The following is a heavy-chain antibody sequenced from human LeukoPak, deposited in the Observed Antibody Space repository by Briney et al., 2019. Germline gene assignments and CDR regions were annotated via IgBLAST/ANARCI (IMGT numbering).Heavy chain of an antibody. CDR1: GFTFSSYA. D-gene: IGHD5-18*01. CDR3: ARDSLSYGLVDWFDP. Sequence: GGSLRLSCAASGFTFSSYAMHWVRQAPGKGLEWVAVTSYDGSNKYYADSVKGRFTISRDNSKNTLYLQMNSLRAEDTAVYYCARDSLSYGLVDWFDPWGQGTLVTVSS. CDR2: TSYDGSNK. V-gene: IGHV3-30-3*01. J-gene: IGHJ5*02.